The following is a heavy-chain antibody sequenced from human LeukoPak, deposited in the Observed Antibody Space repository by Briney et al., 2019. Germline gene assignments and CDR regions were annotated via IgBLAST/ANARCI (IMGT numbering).Heavy chain of an antibody. CDR2: LFYSGST. V-gene: IGHV4-30-4*01. CDR3: ARDTEQQLGNYYYYGMDV. CDR1: GGSISSYDYC. J-gene: IGHJ6*02. Sequence: PSETLSLTCTVSGGSISSYDYCWSWMPQPPGKDLEGIVYLFYSGSTYYNPSLKSRVNISEDTSKNQFSLKLSSVTAADTAVYYCARDTEQQLGNYYYYGMDVWGQGTTVTVSS. D-gene: IGHD6-13*01.